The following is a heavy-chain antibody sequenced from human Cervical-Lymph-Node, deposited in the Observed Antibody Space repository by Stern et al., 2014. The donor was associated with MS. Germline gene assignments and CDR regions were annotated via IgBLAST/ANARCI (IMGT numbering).Heavy chain of an antibody. D-gene: IGHD3-3*01. J-gene: IGHJ6*02. V-gene: IGHV3-9*01. Sequence: EVQLVESGGGLVQPGRSLRLSCAAGGFAFDDYAMHLVRQAPGKGLEWVSGISWSGTKIGYADSVKGRFTISRDNAKNSLFLQMNNLRAEDTALYYCATANYEFGYYGMDVWGQGTAVTVS. CDR2: ISWSGTKI. CDR1: GFAFDDYA. CDR3: ATANYEFGYYGMDV.